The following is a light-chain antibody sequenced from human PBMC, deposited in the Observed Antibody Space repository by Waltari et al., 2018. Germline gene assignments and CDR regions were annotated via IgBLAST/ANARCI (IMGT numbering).Light chain of an antibody. CDR3: AAWDDSLNGSHVV. CDR1: SSNIGSNT. V-gene: IGLV1-44*01. J-gene: IGLJ2*01. Sequence: QSVLTQPPSASGTPGQRVPISCSGSSSNIGSNTVNWYQQLPGTAPKLLIYSNNQRPSGVPDRFSGSKSGTSASLAISGLQSEDEADYYCAAWDDSLNGSHVVFGGGTKLTVL. CDR2: SNN.